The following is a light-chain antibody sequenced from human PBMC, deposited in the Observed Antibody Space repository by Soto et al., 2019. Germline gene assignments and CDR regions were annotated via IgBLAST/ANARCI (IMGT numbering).Light chain of an antibody. J-gene: IGKJ2*01. CDR3: QQSYSTRYT. Sequence: DIQMTQSPSSLSASVGDRVTITCRASQSISSYLNWYQQKPGKAPKLLIYAASSLQSGVQSRFSGSGSGTDFTLTISSLQPEDFATYYCQQSYSTRYTFGQGTKVDIK. V-gene: IGKV1-39*01. CDR1: QSISSY. CDR2: AAS.